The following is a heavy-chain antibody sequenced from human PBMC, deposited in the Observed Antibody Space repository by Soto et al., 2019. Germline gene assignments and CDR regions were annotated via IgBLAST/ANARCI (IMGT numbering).Heavy chain of an antibody. V-gene: IGHV1-3*01. CDR3: ARDHLTIGVAENRFDP. Sequence: ASVKVSCKASGYTFSNYAIHWVRQAPGERLEWMGWINAGNGDTKLSQKFQDRVTITRDTSAITAYLELSSLRSEDTAVYYCARDHLTIGVAENRFDPWGQGTLVTVSS. D-gene: IGHD6-19*01. CDR1: GYTFSNYA. J-gene: IGHJ5*02. CDR2: INAGNGDT.